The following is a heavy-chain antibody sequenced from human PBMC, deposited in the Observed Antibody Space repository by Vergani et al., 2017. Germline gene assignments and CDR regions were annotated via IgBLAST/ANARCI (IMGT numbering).Heavy chain of an antibody. CDR2: ISYDGSNK. CDR1: GFTFSSYA. J-gene: IGHJ6*02. Sequence: QVQLVESGGGVVQPGRSLRLSCAASGFTFSSYAMHWVRQAPGKGLEWVAVISYDGSNKYYADSVKGRFTISRDNSKNTLYLQMNSLRAEDTAVYDCAKGVRRAVTTIYYYYGMYVGGQGTTVTVSS. D-gene: IGHD3-22*01. V-gene: IGHV3-30-3*01. CDR3: AKGVRRAVTTIYYYYGMYV.